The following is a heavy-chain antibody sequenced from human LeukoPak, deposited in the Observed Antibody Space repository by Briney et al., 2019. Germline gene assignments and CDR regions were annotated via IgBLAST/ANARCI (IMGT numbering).Heavy chain of an antibody. V-gene: IGHV1-69*05. CDR2: IIPIFGTA. J-gene: IGHJ5*02. Sequence: SVKVSCKASGGTFSSYAISWVRQAPGQGLEWMGGIIPIFGTANYAQKFQGRVTITTDESTSTAYMELSSLRSEDTAVYYRARPQSSGPYLWGNWFDPWGQGTLVTVSS. CDR3: ARPQSSGPYLWGNWFDP. CDR1: GGTFSSYA. D-gene: IGHD6-19*01.